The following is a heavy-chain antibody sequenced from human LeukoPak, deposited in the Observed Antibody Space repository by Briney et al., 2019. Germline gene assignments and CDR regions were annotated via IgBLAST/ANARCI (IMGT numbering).Heavy chain of an antibody. CDR2: ISSNGGST. CDR1: GFTFSSYA. CDR3: ARGTSERYYYDSSGYNY. V-gene: IGHV3-64*01. Sequence: PGGSLRLSCAASGFTFSSYAMHWVRQAPGKGLEYVSAISSNGGSTYYANSVKGRFTISRDNSKNTLYLQMGSLRAEDMAVYYCARGTSERYYYDSSGYNYWGQGTLVTVSS. J-gene: IGHJ4*02. D-gene: IGHD3-22*01.